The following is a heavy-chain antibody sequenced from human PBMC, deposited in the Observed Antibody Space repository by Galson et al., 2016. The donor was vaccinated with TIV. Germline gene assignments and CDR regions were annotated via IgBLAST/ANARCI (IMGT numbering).Heavy chain of an antibody. Sequence: SLRLSCAASGFTFDVYAMHWVRQAPGRVLEWVSLITWIGDTYYAESVKGRFTISRDKSENSLYLQMNSLRVEDTALYYCATWDRPSPRWFDPWGQGTLVTVSS. CDR3: ATWDRPSPRWFDP. V-gene: IGHV3-43D*03. J-gene: IGHJ5*02. D-gene: IGHD1-26*01. CDR2: ITWIGDT. CDR1: GFTFDVYA.